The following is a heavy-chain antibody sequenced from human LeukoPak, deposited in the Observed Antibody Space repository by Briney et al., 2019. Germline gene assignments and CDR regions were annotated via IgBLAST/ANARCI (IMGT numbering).Heavy chain of an antibody. D-gene: IGHD6-13*01. Sequence: SETLSLTCTVSGGSISSYYWSWIRQPPGKGLEWIGYIYTSGSTNYNPSLKSRVTISVDTSKNQFSLKLSSVTAADTAVYYCVRLSRSSWYSYYYYYYMDVWGKGTTVTVSS. CDR3: VRLSRSSWYSYYYYYYMDV. J-gene: IGHJ6*03. CDR1: GGSISSYY. V-gene: IGHV4-4*09. CDR2: IYTSGST.